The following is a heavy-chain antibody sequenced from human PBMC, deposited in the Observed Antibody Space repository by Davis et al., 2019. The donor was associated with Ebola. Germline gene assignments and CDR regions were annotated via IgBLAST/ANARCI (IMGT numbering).Heavy chain of an antibody. CDR2: INPNSGGT. CDR1: GYTFTGYY. V-gene: IGHV1-2*02. CDR3: ARDRGGITMIVVVIYDY. J-gene: IGHJ4*02. Sequence: ASVKVSCKASGYTFTGYYMHWVRQAPGQGLEWMGWINPNSGGTNYAQKFQGRVTMTRDTSISTAYMELSRLRSDDTAVYYCARDRGGITMIVVVIYDYWGQGTLVTVSS. D-gene: IGHD3-22*01.